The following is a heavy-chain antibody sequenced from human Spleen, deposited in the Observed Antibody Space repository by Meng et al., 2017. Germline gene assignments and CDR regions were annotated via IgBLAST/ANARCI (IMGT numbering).Heavy chain of an antibody. J-gene: IGHJ4*02. CDR1: GVSVSSGGYY. CDR3: ARVNVMVRGVKPFDY. V-gene: IGHV4-61*08. D-gene: IGHD3-10*01. Sequence: GPCTLAPCVPLAPIVITSGVSVSSGGYYCGVILQPPVKGLEWIGYIYYSGSTNYNPSLKSRVSMSVDTSKNQFPLKLSSVTAADTAVYYCARVNVMVRGVKPFDYWGQGTLVTVSS. CDR2: IYYSGST.